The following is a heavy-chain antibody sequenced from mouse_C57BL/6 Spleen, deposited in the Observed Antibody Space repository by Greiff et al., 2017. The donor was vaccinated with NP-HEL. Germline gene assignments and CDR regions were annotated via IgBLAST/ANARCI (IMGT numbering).Heavy chain of an antibody. Sequence: MQLQESGPELVKPGASVKISCKASGYAFSSSWMNWVKQRPGKGLEWIGRIYPGDGDTNYNGKFKGKATLTADKSSSTAYMQLSSLTSEDSAVYFCARGQFGAFDYWGQGTTLTVSS. CDR2: IYPGDGDT. J-gene: IGHJ2*01. CDR3: ARGQFGAFDY. V-gene: IGHV1-82*01. CDR1: GYAFSSSW. D-gene: IGHD3-3*01.